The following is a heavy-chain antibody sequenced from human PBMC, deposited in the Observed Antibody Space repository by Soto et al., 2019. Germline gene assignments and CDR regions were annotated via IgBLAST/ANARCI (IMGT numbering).Heavy chain of an antibody. Sequence: PSETLSLTCTVSGGSISSSSYYWGWIRQPPGKGLEWIGSIFHSGNAKYNPPLQSRASMSIDTSKNQFSLSLESVTAADTAVYFCARAHAPTLPFDFWGQGTLVTVSS. J-gene: IGHJ4*02. CDR2: IFHSGNA. CDR3: ARAHAPTLPFDF. V-gene: IGHV4-39*07. D-gene: IGHD2-15*01. CDR1: GGSISSSSYY.